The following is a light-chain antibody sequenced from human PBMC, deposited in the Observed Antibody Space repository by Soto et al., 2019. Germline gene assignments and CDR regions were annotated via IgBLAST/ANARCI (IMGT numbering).Light chain of an antibody. Sequence: QSALTQSPSLSGTPGQRVTISCSGSTSNIAGNTVHWYQHLPETAPKLLIYIDDQRPSGVPDRFSGSKSGTSASLAISGLQSEDEAEYYCATWDDSLNAAVFGGGTQLTVL. CDR2: IDD. V-gene: IGLV1-44*01. J-gene: IGLJ7*01. CDR3: ATWDDSLNAAV. CDR1: TSNIAGNT.